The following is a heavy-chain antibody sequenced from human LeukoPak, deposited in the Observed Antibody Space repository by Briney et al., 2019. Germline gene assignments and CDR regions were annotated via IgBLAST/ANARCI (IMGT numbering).Heavy chain of an antibody. CDR2: IYYSGST. D-gene: IGHD3-22*01. V-gene: IGHV4-59*08. CDR1: GGSISGYY. CDR3: ARQDSSSWYGDWFDP. Sequence: TASETLSLTCIVSGGSISGYYWSWIRQPPGKGLEWIGYIYYSGSTNYNPSLKSRVTISVDTSKNQVSLKLRSVTAADTAVYYCARQDSSSWYGDWFDPWGQGTLVTVSS. J-gene: IGHJ5*02.